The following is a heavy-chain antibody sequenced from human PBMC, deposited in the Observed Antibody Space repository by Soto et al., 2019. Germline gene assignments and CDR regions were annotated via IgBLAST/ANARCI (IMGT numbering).Heavy chain of an antibody. CDR2: MHHVGST. CDR1: GGSIISSNW. V-gene: IGHV4-4*02. D-gene: IGHD1-1*01. J-gene: IGHJ6*01. Sequence: LETLSLTCVVSGGSIISSNWWSWVRQSPGKGLEWIGEMHHVGSTNYNPSLKSRVTVSMDKSRNQFSLKMSSVTAADTAVYFCARHGHNIYGFDVWGRGTTVTVSS. CDR3: ARHGHNIYGFDV.